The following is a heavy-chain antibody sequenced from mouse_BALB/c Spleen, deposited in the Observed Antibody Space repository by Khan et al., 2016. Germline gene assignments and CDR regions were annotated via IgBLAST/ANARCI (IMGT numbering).Heavy chain of an antibody. CDR1: GFDFRRYW. J-gene: IGHJ2*01. D-gene: IGHD1-1*01. Sequence: EVQLQESGGGLVQPGGSLKLSCAATGFDFRRYWMSWVRQAPGKGLEWIGEINPDSSTINYTPSLKDKFIISRDNAKNTLYLQMSKVRSEDTALYYCRRLYYYGFIDYWGQVTTLTVSS. V-gene: IGHV4-1*02. CDR2: INPDSSTI. CDR3: RRLYYYGFIDY.